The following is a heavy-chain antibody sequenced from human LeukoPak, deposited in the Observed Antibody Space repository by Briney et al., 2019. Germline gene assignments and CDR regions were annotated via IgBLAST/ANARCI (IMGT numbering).Heavy chain of an antibody. CDR2: IYYSGST. CDR1: GGSFSGYY. V-gene: IGHV4-31*11. J-gene: IGHJ6*02. Sequence: SETLSLTCAVYGGSFSGYYWSWIRQHPGKGLEWIGYIYYSGSTYYNPSLKSRVTISVDTSKNQSSLKLSSVTAADTAVYYCARDCIRHDSSGYYYYYGMDVWGQGTTVTVSS. CDR3: ARDCIRHDSSGYYYYYGMDV. D-gene: IGHD3-22*01.